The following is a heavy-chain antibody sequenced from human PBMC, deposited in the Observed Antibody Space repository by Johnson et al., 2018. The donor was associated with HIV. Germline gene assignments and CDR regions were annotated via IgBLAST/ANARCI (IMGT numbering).Heavy chain of an antibody. CDR1: GFTFRSYG. D-gene: IGHD6-13*01. J-gene: IGHJ3*02. CDR3: ARDQRHIAAAGPPDAFDI. V-gene: IGHV3-30*03. CDR2: VSYDGTNE. Sequence: QVQLVESGGGVVQPGRSLRLSCVASGFTFRSYGMHWVRQAPGKGLEWVAFVSYDGTNEFYADSVKGRFTISRDNAKNSLYLQMNSLRAEDTAVYYCARDQRHIAAAGPPDAFDIWGQGTMVTVSS.